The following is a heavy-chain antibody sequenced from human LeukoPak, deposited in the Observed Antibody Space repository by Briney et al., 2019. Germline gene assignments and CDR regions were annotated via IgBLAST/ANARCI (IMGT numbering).Heavy chain of an antibody. Sequence: GGSLRLSCAASGFTFSSYEMNWVRQAPGKGLEWVSYISSSGSTIYYADSVKGRFTISRDNAKTKLYLQMNDLRADDTAVYYCARGRLSTSAWLTGYWGQGTQVTVSS. CDR3: ARGRLSTSAWLTGY. D-gene: IGHD2-2*01. CDR1: GFTFSSYE. CDR2: ISSSGSTI. V-gene: IGHV3-48*03. J-gene: IGHJ4*02.